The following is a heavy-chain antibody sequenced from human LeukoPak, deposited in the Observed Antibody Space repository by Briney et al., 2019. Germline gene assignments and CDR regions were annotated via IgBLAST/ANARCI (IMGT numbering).Heavy chain of an antibody. D-gene: IGHD6-13*01. Sequence: GGSLRLSCAASGFTFSSYAMHWVRQAPGKGLEWVAVISYDGSNKYYADSVKGRFTISRDNSKNTLYLQTNSLRAEDTAVYYCARDSSSWPFGWFGPWGQGTLVTVSS. CDR1: GFTFSSYA. CDR2: ISYDGSNK. V-gene: IGHV3-30-3*01. J-gene: IGHJ5*02. CDR3: ARDSSSWPFGWFGP.